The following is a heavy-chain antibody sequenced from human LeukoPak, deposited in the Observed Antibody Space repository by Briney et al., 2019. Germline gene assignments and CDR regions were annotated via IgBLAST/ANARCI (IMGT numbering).Heavy chain of an antibody. V-gene: IGHV4-59*01. Sequence: SETLSLTCAVYGGSFSGYYWSWIRQPPGKGLEWIGYIYYSGSTNYNPSLKSRVTISVDTSKNQFSLKLSSVTAADTAVYYCARDFDYWGQGTLVTVSS. CDR3: ARDFDY. CDR2: IYYSGST. CDR1: GGSFSGYY. J-gene: IGHJ4*02.